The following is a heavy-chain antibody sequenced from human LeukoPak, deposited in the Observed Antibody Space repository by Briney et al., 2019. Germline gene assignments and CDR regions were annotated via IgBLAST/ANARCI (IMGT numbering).Heavy chain of an antibody. V-gene: IGHV3-7*02. J-gene: IGHJ4*02. CDR1: GFTFSSYW. CDR2: IKQDGSEK. Sequence: GGSLRLSCAASGFTFSSYWMSWVRQAPGKGLEWVANIKQDGSEKYYVDSVKGRFTISRDNAKNSLYLQMNSLRAEDTAVYYCASGLEIVGATRFDYWGQGTLVAVSS. D-gene: IGHD1-26*01. CDR3: ASGLEIVGATRFDY.